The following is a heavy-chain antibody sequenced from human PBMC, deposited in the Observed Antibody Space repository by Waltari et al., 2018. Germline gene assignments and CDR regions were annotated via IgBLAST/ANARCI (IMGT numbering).Heavy chain of an antibody. J-gene: IGHJ4*02. D-gene: IGHD7-27*01. Sequence: EVQLVQSGAEVRKPGESLKISCKASGYTFTNFSIAWVRQRPGKGLEWMGIVYPGDGETRYSPSFQGQVTISADKSINTAYLQWNSLKTSDTAIYYCARDHLSLTAYYFDYWGQGTLVTVSS. V-gene: IGHV5-51*01. CDR2: VYPGDGET. CDR1: GYTFTNFS. CDR3: ARDHLSLTAYYFDY.